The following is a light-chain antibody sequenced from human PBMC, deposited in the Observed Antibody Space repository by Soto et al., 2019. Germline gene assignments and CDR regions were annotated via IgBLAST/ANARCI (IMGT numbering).Light chain of an antibody. Sequence: DIQMTQSPSSLSASGGDRVTITCRASQSISSYLNWYQQKPGKAPKLLIYAASSLQSVVPSRYSGSGSGTDFTLTISSLQPEDFATYYCQQRYSTLLTFGQGTKVEIK. J-gene: IGKJ1*01. V-gene: IGKV1-39*01. CDR2: AAS. CDR3: QQRYSTLLT. CDR1: QSISSY.